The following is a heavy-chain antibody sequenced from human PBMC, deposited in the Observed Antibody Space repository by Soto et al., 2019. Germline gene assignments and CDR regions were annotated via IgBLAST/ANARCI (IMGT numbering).Heavy chain of an antibody. Sequence: SETLSLTCTVSGGSISSSSYYWGWIRQPPGKGLEWIGSIYYSGSTYYNPSLKSRVTISVDTSKNQFSLKLSSVTAADTAVYYCARRVYCSSTSCYVRYYYGMDVWGQGTTVTVSS. CDR1: GGSISSSSYY. V-gene: IGHV4-39*01. CDR2: IYYSGST. J-gene: IGHJ6*02. D-gene: IGHD2-2*01. CDR3: ARRVYCSSTSCYVRYYYGMDV.